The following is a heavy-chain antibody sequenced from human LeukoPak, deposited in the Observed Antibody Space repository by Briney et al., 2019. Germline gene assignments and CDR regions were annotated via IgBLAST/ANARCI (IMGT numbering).Heavy chain of an antibody. D-gene: IGHD3-22*01. V-gene: IGHV3-53*04. CDR2: IYSGGST. CDR1: GFTVSSNY. Sequence: GGSLRLSCAASGFTVSSNYMSWVRQAPGKGLEWVSVIYSGGSTYYADSVKGRFTISRHNSKNTLYLQMDSLRAEDTAVYYCARGGPTTYYYDSSGYYGYWGQGTLVTVSS. CDR3: ARGGPTTYYYDSSGYYGY. J-gene: IGHJ4*02.